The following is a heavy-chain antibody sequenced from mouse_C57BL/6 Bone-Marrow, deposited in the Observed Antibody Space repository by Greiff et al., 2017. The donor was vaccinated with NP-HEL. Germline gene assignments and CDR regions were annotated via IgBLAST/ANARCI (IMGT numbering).Heavy chain of an antibody. Sequence: QVQLQQPGAELVMPGASVKLSCKASGYTFTSYWMHWVKQRPGQGLEWIGEIDPSDSYTNYNQKFKGKSTLTVDKSSSTAYMQLSSLTSEDSAVDDCAMRGYSGVYYAMDYWGQGTSVTVSS. CDR3: AMRGYSGVYYAMDY. J-gene: IGHJ4*01. V-gene: IGHV1-69*01. CDR1: GYTFTSYW. D-gene: IGHD1-1*02. CDR2: IDPSDSYT.